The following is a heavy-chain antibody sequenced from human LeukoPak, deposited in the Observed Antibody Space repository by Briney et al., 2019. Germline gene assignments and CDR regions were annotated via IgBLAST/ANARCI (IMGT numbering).Heavy chain of an antibody. CDR2: IYYSGST. CDR1: GGSISSYY. V-gene: IGHV4-59*08. Sequence: SETLSLTCTVSGGSISSYYWSWIRQPPGKGLEWIGYIYYSGSTNYNPSLKSRVTISVDTSKNQFSLKLSSVTAADTAVYYCAGTGYSSSWYVSPPDYWGQGTLVTVSS. D-gene: IGHD6-13*01. CDR3: AGTGYSSSWYVSPPDY. J-gene: IGHJ4*02.